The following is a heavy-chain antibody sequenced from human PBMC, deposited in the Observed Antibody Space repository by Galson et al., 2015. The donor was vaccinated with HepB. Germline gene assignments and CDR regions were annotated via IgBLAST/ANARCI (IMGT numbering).Heavy chain of an antibody. Sequence: CAISGDSVSSNSDTWNWIRQSPSRGLEWLGRTYYRSRWYNDYAVSVESRITINPDTSKNQFSLQLNSVTPEDTAVYYCARGLREMTVWGQGTLVTVSS. J-gene: IGHJ4*02. CDR2: TYYRSRWYN. V-gene: IGHV6-1*01. CDR1: GDSVSSNSDT. D-gene: IGHD4-17*01. CDR3: ARGLREMTV.